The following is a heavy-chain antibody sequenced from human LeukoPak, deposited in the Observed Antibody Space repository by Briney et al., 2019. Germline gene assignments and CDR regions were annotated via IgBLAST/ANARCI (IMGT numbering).Heavy chain of an antibody. D-gene: IGHD3-3*01. V-gene: IGHV4-4*02. CDR2: IYHSGST. J-gene: IGHJ6*03. CDR1: GGSISSSNW. CDR3: AREWSNYDFWSGYYRYYYYYYMDV. Sequence: SETLSLTCAVSGGSISSSNWWSWVRQPPGKGVEWIGEIYHSGSTYYNPSLKSRVTISVDTSKNQFSLKLSSVTAADTAVYYCAREWSNYDFWSGYYRYYYYYYMDVWGKGTTVTVSS.